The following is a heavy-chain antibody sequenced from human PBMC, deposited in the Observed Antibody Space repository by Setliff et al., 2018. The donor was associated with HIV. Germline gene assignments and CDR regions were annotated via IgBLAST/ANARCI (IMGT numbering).Heavy chain of an antibody. CDR2: INVGKGDT. CDR1: GYTFTGYY. D-gene: IGHD3-10*01. Sequence: ASVKVSCKASGYTFTGYYMHWVRQAPGQGLDGMGWINVGKGDTKYSQEFQGRISITTDTSASTGYMELSSLRSDDTAVYFCARGALLAVFDFDHWGHGTLVTVSS. CDR3: ARGALLAVFDFDH. V-gene: IGHV1-3*01. J-gene: IGHJ4*01.